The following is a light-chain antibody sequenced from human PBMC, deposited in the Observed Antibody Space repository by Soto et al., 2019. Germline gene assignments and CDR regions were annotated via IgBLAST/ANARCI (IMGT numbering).Light chain of an antibody. J-gene: IGKJ1*01. CDR2: DAS. CDR3: QQSFSTPRP. CDR1: QSITIW. Sequence: LSVALGGSRTITCQASQSITIWLAWYQQKPGKAPKLLIYDASSLQSGVPSRFSGSGSGTDFTLTICSLDPGSFGTCYCQQSFSTPRPSGEGTKVDI. V-gene: IGKV1-39*01.